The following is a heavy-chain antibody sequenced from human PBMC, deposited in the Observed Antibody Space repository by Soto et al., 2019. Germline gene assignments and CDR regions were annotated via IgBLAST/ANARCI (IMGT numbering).Heavy chain of an antibody. D-gene: IGHD3-3*01. CDR3: ASLDPGLDAFDI. Sequence: GASVKVSCKASGGTFSSYTISWVRQAPGQGLEWMGRIIPILGIANYAQKFQGRVTITADKSTSTAYMELSSLRSEDTAVYYCASLDPGLDAFDIWGQGTMVTVSS. J-gene: IGHJ3*02. CDR1: GGTFSSYT. V-gene: IGHV1-69*02. CDR2: IIPILGIA.